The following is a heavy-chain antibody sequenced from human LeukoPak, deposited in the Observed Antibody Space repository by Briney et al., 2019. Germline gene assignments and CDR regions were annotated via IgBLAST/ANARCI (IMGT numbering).Heavy chain of an antibody. J-gene: IGHJ3*02. Sequence: PSETLSLTCSVSGDSITSTSYYWGWIRQPPEKGLEWIGSVYYTGGTYYSPSLKSRVTISVDTSKNQFSLKLSSVTAADTAVYYCARDFGYCSSTSCYPDAFDIWGQGTMVTVSS. V-gene: IGHV4-39*07. CDR1: GDSITSTSYY. CDR3: ARDFGYCSSTSCYPDAFDI. CDR2: VYYTGGT. D-gene: IGHD2-2*03.